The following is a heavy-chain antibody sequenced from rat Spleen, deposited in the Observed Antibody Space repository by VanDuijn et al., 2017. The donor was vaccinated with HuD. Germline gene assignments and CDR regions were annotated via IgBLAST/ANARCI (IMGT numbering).Heavy chain of an antibody. J-gene: IGHJ2*01. CDR3: GRLLDY. V-gene: IGHV5-29*01. CDR1: GFTFSDYA. CDR2: ISFDGTTT. Sequence: EVQLVESGGDSVQPGRSLKLSCAASGFTFSDYAMAWVRQAPTKGLEWVATISFDGTTTFYRDSVKCRFTISRDNAKSTLYLQMDSLRSEDTATYYCGRLLDYWGQGVMVTVSS.